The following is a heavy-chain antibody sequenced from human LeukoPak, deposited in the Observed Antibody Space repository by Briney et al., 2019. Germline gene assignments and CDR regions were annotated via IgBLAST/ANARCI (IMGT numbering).Heavy chain of an antibody. D-gene: IGHD6-19*01. Sequence: GASVKVSCKASGYTFTSYGISWVRQAPGQGLEWMGWISAYNGNTNYAQKLQGRVTIARDTSASTIYMELSSLRFEDTAVYFCTIGLAGDWDAFDIWGLGTMVTVSS. CDR3: TIGLAGDWDAFDI. CDR1: GYTFTSYG. J-gene: IGHJ3*02. CDR2: ISAYNGNT. V-gene: IGHV1-18*01.